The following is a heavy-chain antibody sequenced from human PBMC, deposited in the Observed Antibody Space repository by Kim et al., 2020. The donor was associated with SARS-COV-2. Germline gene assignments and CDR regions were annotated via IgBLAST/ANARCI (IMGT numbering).Heavy chain of an antibody. V-gene: IGHV4-34*01. J-gene: IGHJ4*02. D-gene: IGHD2-15*01. Sequence: LKSRFTISVDTSKNQFSLKLSSVTAADTAVYYCARGYIVVVVAATLYFDYWGQGTLVTVSS. CDR3: ARGYIVVVVAATLYFDY.